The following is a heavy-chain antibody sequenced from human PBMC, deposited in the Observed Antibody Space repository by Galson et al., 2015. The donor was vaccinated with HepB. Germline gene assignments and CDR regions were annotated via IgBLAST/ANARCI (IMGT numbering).Heavy chain of an antibody. CDR1: GFNFRVPV. J-gene: IGHJ3*02. V-gene: IGHV3-30*18. CDR3: AKDYSQRDDYIWGSYRSRAFDI. CDR2: ISYDGSNK. D-gene: IGHD3-16*02. Sequence: PLRHSSAAQGFNFRVPVLQCAGEAQRKGLGGVAVISYDGSNKYYADSVKGRFTISRDNSKNTLYLQMNSLRAKDTAVYYCAKDYSQRDDYIWGSYRSRAFDIWGQGTMVTVSS.